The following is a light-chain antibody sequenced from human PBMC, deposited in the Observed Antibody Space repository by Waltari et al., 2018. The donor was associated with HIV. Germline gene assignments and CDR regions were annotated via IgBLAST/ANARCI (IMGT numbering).Light chain of an antibody. V-gene: IGKV3-20*01. J-gene: IGKJ5*01. CDR1: QSVSSSS. Sequence: EIVLTQSPGTLSLSPGERVTLSCRASQSVSSSSLVWYQQKPGQAPRLLISGASSRATGIPDRFSGSGSGTDFTLTISRLDPEDFAVYYCQQYGSSVTFGQGTRLEIK. CDR2: GAS. CDR3: QQYGSSVT.